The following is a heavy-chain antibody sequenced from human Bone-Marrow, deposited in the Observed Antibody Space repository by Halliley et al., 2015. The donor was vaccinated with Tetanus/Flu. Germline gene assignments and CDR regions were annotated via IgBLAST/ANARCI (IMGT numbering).Heavy chain of an antibody. CDR3: ARLDAGHTDY. V-gene: IGHV3-21*06. J-gene: IGHJ4*02. Sequence: LGWVSSSINSGDYKSYADSVKGRFTISRDNANNLLYLQMNNLSAEDTAVYYCARLDAGHTDYWGQGTLVTVSS. CDR2: SINSGDYK.